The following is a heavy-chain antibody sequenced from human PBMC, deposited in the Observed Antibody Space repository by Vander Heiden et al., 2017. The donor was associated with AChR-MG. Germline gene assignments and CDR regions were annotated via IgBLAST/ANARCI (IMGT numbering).Heavy chain of an antibody. J-gene: IGHJ4*02. Sequence: EVLLLESGGGSVQPGGSLRLSCAASGFTFRMYAMPWVRQSPGKGREWVSTISGGSSSTYSAASVKGRFTISRDNSKNTLYLHMNSLRAEDTAVYYCAKDRQHNYFGSPEPPSFDYWGQGTLVTVSS. V-gene: IGHV3-23*01. CDR1: GFTFRMYA. D-gene: IGHD3-10*01. CDR3: AKDRQHNYFGSPEPPSFDY. CDR2: ISGGSSST.